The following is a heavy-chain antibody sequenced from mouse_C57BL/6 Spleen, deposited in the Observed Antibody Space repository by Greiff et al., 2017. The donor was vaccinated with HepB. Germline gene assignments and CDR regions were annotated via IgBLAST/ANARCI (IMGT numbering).Heavy chain of an antibody. Sequence: EVQLVESGGGLVKPGGSLKLSCAASGFTFSSYTMSWVRQTPEKRLEWVATISGGGVNTYYPDSVKGRFTISRDNAKNTLYLQMSSLRAEDTALYYCARWGGDYSNYRDYWGQGTTLTVSS. D-gene: IGHD2-5*01. CDR2: ISGGGVNT. CDR3: ARWGGDYSNYRDY. J-gene: IGHJ2*01. CDR1: GFTFSSYT. V-gene: IGHV5-9*01.